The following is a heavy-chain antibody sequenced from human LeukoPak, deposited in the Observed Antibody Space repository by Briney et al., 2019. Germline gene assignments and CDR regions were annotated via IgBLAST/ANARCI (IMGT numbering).Heavy chain of an antibody. CDR3: ARGGFCSGGSCPVDYYYYMDV. J-gene: IGHJ6*03. Sequence: GGSLRLSCAASGFTFSNYWMHWVRQAPGKGLVWVSRINSDGSSTSYADSVKGRFTISRDNAKNTLYLQLNSLRAEDTAVYYCARGGFCSGGSCPVDYYYYMDVWGKGTTVTISS. D-gene: IGHD2-15*01. CDR1: GFTFSNYW. V-gene: IGHV3-74*01. CDR2: INSDGSST.